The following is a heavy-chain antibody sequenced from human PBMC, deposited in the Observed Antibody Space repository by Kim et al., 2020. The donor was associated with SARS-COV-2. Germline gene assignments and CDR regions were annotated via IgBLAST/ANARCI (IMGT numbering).Heavy chain of an antibody. D-gene: IGHD5-18*01. CDR2: ISSSSSTI. CDR1: GFTFSSYS. CDR3: ARLTAMAHYYYYGMDV. J-gene: IGHJ6*02. Sequence: GGSLRLSCAASGFTFSSYSMNWVRQAPGKGLEWVSYISSSSSTIYYADSVKGRFTISRDNAKNSLYLQMNSLRAEDTAVYYCARLTAMAHYYYYGMDVWGQGTTVTVSS. V-gene: IGHV3-48*04.